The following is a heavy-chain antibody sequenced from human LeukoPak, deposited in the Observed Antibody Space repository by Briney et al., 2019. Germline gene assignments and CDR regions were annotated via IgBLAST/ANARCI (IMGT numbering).Heavy chain of an antibody. J-gene: IGHJ4*02. CDR3: ARGLSRFGETDY. CDR1: GGSFSGYY. Sequence: PSETLSLTCAVYGGSFSGYYWSWIRQPPGKGLEWIGEINHSGSTNYNPSLKSRVTISVDTSKNQFSLKLSSVAAADTAVYYCARGLSRFGETDYWGQGTLVTVSS. V-gene: IGHV4-34*01. D-gene: IGHD3-10*01. CDR2: INHSGST.